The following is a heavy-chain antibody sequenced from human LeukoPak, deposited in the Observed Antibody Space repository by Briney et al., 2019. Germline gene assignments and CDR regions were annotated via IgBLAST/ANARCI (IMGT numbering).Heavy chain of an antibody. CDR3: AKGEGYGSGTYSED. Sequence: GGSLRLSCAASGFIFSTYGMTWFRQAPGRGLEWVSGISGSGLNTYYADSVKGRFTSSRDNSKNMLYLQMNSLRAEDTAVYYCAKGEGYGSGTYSEDWGQGILVTVSS. D-gene: IGHD3-10*01. J-gene: IGHJ4*02. CDR2: ISGSGLNT. CDR1: GFIFSTYG. V-gene: IGHV3-23*01.